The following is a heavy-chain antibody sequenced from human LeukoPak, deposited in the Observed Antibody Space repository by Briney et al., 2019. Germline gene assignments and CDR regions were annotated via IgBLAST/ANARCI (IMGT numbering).Heavy chain of an antibody. CDR2: IYYSGST. V-gene: IGHV4-39*01. CDR1: GGSISSNKYY. D-gene: IGHD6-19*01. Sequence: SETLSLTCTVSGGSISSNKYYWGWIRQPPGKGLEWIGSIYYSGSTYYNPSLKGRVTISVDTSKNQFSLKLSSVTAADTAVYYCARHSSGWYPNWFDPWGQGTLVTVSS. J-gene: IGHJ5*02. CDR3: ARHSSGWYPNWFDP.